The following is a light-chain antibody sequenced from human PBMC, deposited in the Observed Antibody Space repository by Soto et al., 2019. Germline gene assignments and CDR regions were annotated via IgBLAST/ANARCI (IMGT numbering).Light chain of an antibody. CDR3: QQYNTYPLT. CDR2: KAS. Sequence: DIQMTQSPSTLSASVGDRVTITCRASQSISTWLACYQQNPGKAPKLLIYKASSLEGGVPSRFGGSGSGTLFNITISSLHPDDFATYYCQQYNTYPLTFGGGTTVDIK. J-gene: IGKJ4*01. CDR1: QSISTW. V-gene: IGKV1-5*03.